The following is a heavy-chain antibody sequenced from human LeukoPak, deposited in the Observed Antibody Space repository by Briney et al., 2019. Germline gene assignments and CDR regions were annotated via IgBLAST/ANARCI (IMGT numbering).Heavy chain of an antibody. D-gene: IGHD5-24*01. J-gene: IGHJ4*02. CDR1: GFTLSHYG. CDR2: IWFDGGKI. V-gene: IGHV3-33*01. CDR3: VRGSGGDGYSYWGDY. Sequence: AGGSLRLSCAASGFTLSHYGMHWVRQAPGMGLEWVAVIWFDGGKIHYPDSVKGRFTISRDNSKNTLYLQIDNLRADDTAVYYCVRGSGGDGYSYWGDYWGQGTLVTVSP.